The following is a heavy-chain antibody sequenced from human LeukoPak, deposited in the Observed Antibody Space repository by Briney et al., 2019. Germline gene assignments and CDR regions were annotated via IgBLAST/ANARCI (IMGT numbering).Heavy chain of an antibody. J-gene: IGHJ6*02. D-gene: IGHD3-16*02. CDR2: INPSGGST. CDR1: GYTFTSYY. CDR3: ASDRRMITFGGVIELYYYGMDV. Sequence: ASVKVSCEASGYTFTSYYMHWVRQAPGQGLEWMGIINPSGGSTSYAQKFQGRVTMTRDTSTSTVYMELSSLRSEDTAVYYCASDRRMITFGGVIELYYYGMDVWGQGTTVTVSS. V-gene: IGHV1-46*01.